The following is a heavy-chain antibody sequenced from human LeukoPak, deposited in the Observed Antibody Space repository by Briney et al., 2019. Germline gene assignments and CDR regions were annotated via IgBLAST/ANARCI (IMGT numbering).Heavy chain of an antibody. Sequence: SETLSLTCVVYGGSFSGYYWSWIRQPPGRGLEWIGEINHRGGTNYNPSLKSRVTISVDTSKNQFSLKLSSVTAGDTAVCYGAREEFYYWSQGTLVTVSS. D-gene: IGHD3-10*01. J-gene: IGHJ4*02. V-gene: IGHV4-34*01. CDR1: GGSFSGYY. CDR2: INHRGGT. CDR3: AREEFYY.